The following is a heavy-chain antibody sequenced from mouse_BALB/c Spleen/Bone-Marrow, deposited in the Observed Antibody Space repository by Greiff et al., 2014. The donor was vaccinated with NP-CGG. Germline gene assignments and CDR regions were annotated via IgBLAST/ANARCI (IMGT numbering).Heavy chain of an antibody. CDR3: ARDGDYRYAWFAY. J-gene: IGHJ3*01. CDR2: ISDGGTYT. V-gene: IGHV5-4*02. Sequence: EVQLVESGGGLVRPGGSLKLSCAASGFTFSDYYMYWVRQTPEKRLEWVATISDGGTYTYCPDSVKGRFTISRDNAKNNLYLQMSSLKSEDTAMYYCARDGDYRYAWFAYWGQGTLVTVSA. D-gene: IGHD2-14*01. CDR1: GFTFSDYY.